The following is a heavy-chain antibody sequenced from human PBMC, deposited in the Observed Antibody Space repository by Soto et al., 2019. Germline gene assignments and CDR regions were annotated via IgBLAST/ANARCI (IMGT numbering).Heavy chain of an antibody. V-gene: IGHV3-23*01. CDR2: ISGSGGST. J-gene: IGHJ4*02. Sequence: LRLSCAASGFTFSSYAMSWVRQAPGKGLEWVSAISGSGGSTYYADSVKGRFTISRDNSKNTLYLQMNSLRAEDTAVYYCAKARNYYDSSGYSQWGQGTLVTVSS. D-gene: IGHD3-22*01. CDR1: GFTFSSYA. CDR3: AKARNYYDSSGYSQ.